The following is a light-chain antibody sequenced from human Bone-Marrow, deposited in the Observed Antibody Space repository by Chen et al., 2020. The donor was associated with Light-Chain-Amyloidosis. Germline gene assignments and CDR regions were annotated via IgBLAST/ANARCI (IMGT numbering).Light chain of an antibody. J-gene: IGLJ3*02. CDR3: QSYQGSSQGV. Sequence: NFMLTQPHSVSESPGKTVLISCTRSSGSIATNSVQWYQQRPGSSPTTVIYEDDQRPSGVPERFSGSIDRSSNSASHTISGLKTEDEADYYCQSYQGSSQGVFGGGTKLTVL. CDR1: SGSIATNS. CDR2: EDD. V-gene: IGLV6-57*01.